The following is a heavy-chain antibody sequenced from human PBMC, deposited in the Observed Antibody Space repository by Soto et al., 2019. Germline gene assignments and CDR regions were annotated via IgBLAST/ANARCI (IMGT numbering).Heavy chain of an antibody. J-gene: IGHJ5*02. CDR3: ARVWGGSNGFDP. V-gene: IGHV4-30-2*01. CDR1: GGSISSGGYS. CDR2: IYHSGST. Sequence: SETLSLTCAVSGGSISSGGYSWSWIRQPPGKGLEWIGYIYHSGSTYYNPSLKSRVTISVDRSKNQFSLKLSSVAAADTAVYYCARVWGGSNGFDPWGQGTLVTVSS. D-gene: IGHD3-16*01.